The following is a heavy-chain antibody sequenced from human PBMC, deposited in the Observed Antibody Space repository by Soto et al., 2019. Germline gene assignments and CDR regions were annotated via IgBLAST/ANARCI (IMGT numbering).Heavy chain of an antibody. V-gene: IGHV4-39*01. CDR2: IYYSGST. CDR1: GGSISSSSYY. CDR3: ARPNVPLFHFWSGYFFY. D-gene: IGHD3-3*02. J-gene: IGHJ4*02. Sequence: SETLSLTCTVSGGSISSSSYYWGWIRQPPGKGLEWIGSIYYSGSTYYNPSLESRVTISVDTSKNQFSLKLSSVTAADTAVYYCARPNVPLFHFWSGYFFYWGQGTLVSLSS.